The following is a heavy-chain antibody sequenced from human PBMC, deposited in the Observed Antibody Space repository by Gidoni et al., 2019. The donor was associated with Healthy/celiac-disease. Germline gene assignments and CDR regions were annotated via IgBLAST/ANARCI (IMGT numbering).Heavy chain of an antibody. V-gene: IGHV3-21*01. CDR3: ARDNLRYYDYVVERYFDY. CDR1: GFTFSSDS. Sequence: EVQLVESGGGLVKPGGSLRLSCAASGFTFSSDSMNWVRQAPGKGLEWVSSISSSSSYIYYADSVKGRFTISRDNAKNSLYLQMNSLRAEDTAVYYCARDNLRYYDYVVERYFDYWGQGTLVTVSS. CDR2: ISSSSSYI. D-gene: IGHD3-16*01. J-gene: IGHJ4*02.